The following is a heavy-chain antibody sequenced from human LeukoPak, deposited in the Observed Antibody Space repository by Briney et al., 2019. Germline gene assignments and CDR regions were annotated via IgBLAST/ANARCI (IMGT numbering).Heavy chain of an antibody. CDR1: GSCFTSYW. CDR2: IYPSDT. Sequence: GASLKISCKGSGSCFTSYWIGWVRPMPGKGPEWMGLIYPSDTRYSPSFQGQVTISADKSITTAYLQWSSLKASDTAMYYCARQGRAGGYTYGYFDYWGQGTLVTVSS. CDR3: ARQGRAGGYTYGYFDY. V-gene: IGHV5-51*01. D-gene: IGHD5-18*01. J-gene: IGHJ4*02.